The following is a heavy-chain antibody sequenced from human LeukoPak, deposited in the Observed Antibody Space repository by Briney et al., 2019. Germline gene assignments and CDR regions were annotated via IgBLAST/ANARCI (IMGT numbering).Heavy chain of an antibody. V-gene: IGHV3-48*01. CDR2: ISISSSTI. CDR1: GFTFSSYD. Sequence: GMSLRLSCAASGFTFSSYDMNWIRQAPGKGLEWVSYISISSSTIYYADSAKGRFTISRDNAKNSLYLQMNSLRAEDTAIYYCARGPPLFDPWGQGTLVTVSS. J-gene: IGHJ5*02. CDR3: ARGPPLFDP.